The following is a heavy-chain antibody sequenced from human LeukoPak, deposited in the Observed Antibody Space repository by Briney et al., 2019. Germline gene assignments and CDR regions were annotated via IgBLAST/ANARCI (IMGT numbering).Heavy chain of an antibody. J-gene: IGHJ3*02. CDR2: ISAYNGNT. CDR3: ARVPPYDSKGVFDI. CDR1: GYTFTSYG. V-gene: IGHV1-18*01. Sequence: ASVKVSCKASGYTFTSYGISWVRQAPGQGLEWMGWISAYNGNTNYAQKLQGRVTMTTDTSTSTAYMELRSLRSDDTAVYYCARVPPYDSKGVFDIWGQGTMVTVSS. D-gene: IGHD5-12*01.